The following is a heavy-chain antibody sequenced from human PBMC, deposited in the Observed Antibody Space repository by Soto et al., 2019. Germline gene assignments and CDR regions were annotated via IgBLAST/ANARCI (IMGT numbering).Heavy chain of an antibody. J-gene: IGHJ4*02. CDR3: ARQADSYGYDRGDY. V-gene: IGHV1-69*13. Sequence: GASVKVSCKASGGTFSSYAISWVRQAPGQGLEWMGGIIPIFGTASYAQKFQGRVTITADESTSTAYMELSSLRSEDTAVYYCARQADSYGYDRGDYWGQGTLVTVSS. D-gene: IGHD5-18*01. CDR2: IIPIFGTA. CDR1: GGTFSSYA.